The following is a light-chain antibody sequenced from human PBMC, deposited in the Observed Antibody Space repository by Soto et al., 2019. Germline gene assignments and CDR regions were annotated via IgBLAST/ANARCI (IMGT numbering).Light chain of an antibody. CDR2: NAF. CDR1: QSVRDSR. V-gene: IGKV3-20*01. J-gene: IGKJ2*01. CDR3: PQYGVSPLYT. Sequence: EIVLTQSPGTLSLSPGERATLSCRASQSVRDSRLAWYQQKPGQGPRLLIYNAFSRVTGIPDRFSGSGSGTDFTLTISRLEPADFAVYYCPQYGVSPLYTFGQGTKLEVK.